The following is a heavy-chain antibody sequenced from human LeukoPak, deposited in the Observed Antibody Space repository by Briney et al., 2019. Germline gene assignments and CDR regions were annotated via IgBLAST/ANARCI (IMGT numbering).Heavy chain of an antibody. Sequence: GGSLRLSCAASGFTFSSYAMHWVRQAPGKGLEWVSTISGSGGGTYYADSVKGRFTISRDNSKNTLYLQMNSLRAEDAAVYYCAKDGSGNGYPNYYFDYWGQGTLVTVSS. CDR2: ISGSGGGT. CDR3: AKDGSGNGYPNYYFDY. D-gene: IGHD5-24*01. J-gene: IGHJ4*02. CDR1: GFTFSSYA. V-gene: IGHV3-23*01.